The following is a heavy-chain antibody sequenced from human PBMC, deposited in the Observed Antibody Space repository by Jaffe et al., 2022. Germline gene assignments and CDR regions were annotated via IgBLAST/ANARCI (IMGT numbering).Heavy chain of an antibody. J-gene: IGHJ4*02. CDR2: IIPIFGTA. Sequence: QVQLVQSGAEVKKPGSSVKVSCKASGGTFSSYAISWVRQAPGQGLEWMGGIIPIFGTANYAQKFQGRVTITTDESTSTAYMELSSLRSEDTAVYYCARGVMATTRGAMGYYFDYWGQGTLVTVSS. CDR1: GGTFSSYA. CDR3: ARGVMATTRGAMGYYFDY. D-gene: IGHD2-21*01. V-gene: IGHV1-69*05.